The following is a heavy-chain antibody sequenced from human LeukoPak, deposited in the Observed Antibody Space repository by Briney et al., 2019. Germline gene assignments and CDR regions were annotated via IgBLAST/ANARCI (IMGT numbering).Heavy chain of an antibody. CDR1: GGSFRGYY. CDR2: SNHSGST. J-gene: IGHJ4*02. V-gene: IGHV4-34*01. CDR3: ARGHPRGQYVWGSYRYGGYYFDY. D-gene: IGHD3-16*02. Sequence: SETLSLTCAVYGGSFRGYYWSWIRQPPGKELEWLGESNHSGSTNYNPSLHSRITIALATSKNQFSLKLSSVTAADTAVYYWARGHPRGQYVWGSYRYGGYYFDYWGQGTLVTVSS.